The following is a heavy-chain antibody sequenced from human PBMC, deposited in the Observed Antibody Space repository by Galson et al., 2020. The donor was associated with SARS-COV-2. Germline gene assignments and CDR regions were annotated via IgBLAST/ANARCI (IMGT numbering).Heavy chain of an antibody. D-gene: IGHD3-22*01. CDR1: GFTFSSYG. CDR3: AKERHPYRGSGSYCDY. J-gene: IGHJ4*02. Sequence: GESLKISCAASGFTFSSYGMHWVRQAPGKGLEWVAVISYDGSNKYYADSVKGRFTISRDNSKNTLYLQMNSLRAEDTAVYYCAKERHPYRGSGSYCDYWGQGTLVTVSS. CDR2: ISYDGSNK. V-gene: IGHV3-30*18.